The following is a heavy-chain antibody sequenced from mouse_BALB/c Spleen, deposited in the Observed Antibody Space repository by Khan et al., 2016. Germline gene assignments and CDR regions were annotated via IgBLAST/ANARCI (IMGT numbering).Heavy chain of an antibody. CDR1: GFTFTDYY. CDR3: ARDDLDY. J-gene: IGHJ2*01. CDR2: IRNKANGYTT. Sequence: EVELVESGGGLVQPGGSLRLSCVTSGFTFTDYYMSWVRQPPGKALEWLGFIRNKANGYTTEYSASVKGRFTISRDNSQSILYLQMNTLRAEDSATYYCARDDLDYWGQGTTLTVSS. V-gene: IGHV7-3*02.